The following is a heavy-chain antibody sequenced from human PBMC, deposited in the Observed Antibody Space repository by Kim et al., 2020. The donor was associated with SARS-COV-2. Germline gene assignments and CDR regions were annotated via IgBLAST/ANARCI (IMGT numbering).Heavy chain of an antibody. CDR3: ARRPASIDW. D-gene: IGHD2-21*01. V-gene: IGHV4-34*01. CDR1: GGSFSGYQ. CDR2: IDHSGRT. Sequence: SETLSLTCAVYGGSFSGYQWSWIRQSPGTGLEWIGEIDHSGRTNHNPSLKRRVTMSADASKNQFSLKLDSVTAADTGVYYFARRPASIDWWRQGTPVTVS. J-gene: IGHJ4*02.